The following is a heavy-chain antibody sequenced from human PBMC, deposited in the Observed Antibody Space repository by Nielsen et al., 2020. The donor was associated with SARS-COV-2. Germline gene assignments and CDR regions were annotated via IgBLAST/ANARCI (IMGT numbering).Heavy chain of an antibody. CDR1: GFTFSSYW. V-gene: IGHV3-7*01. CDR2: IKQDGSEK. J-gene: IGHJ4*02. Sequence: GESLKISCAASGFTFSSYWMSWVRQAPGKGLEWVANIKQDGSEKYYADSVKGRFTISRDNSKNTLYLQMNSLRAEDTAVYYCAKEGGWLQYYFDYWGQGTLVTVSS. CDR3: AKEGGWLQYYFDY. D-gene: IGHD5-24*01.